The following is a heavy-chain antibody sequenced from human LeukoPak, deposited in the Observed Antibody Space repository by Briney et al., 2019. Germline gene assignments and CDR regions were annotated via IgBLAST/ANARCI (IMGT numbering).Heavy chain of an antibody. CDR3: AGCSAYDWEAYFDN. V-gene: IGHV1-18*01. CDR2: ISAKSGHT. CDR1: GYTFTDSG. Sequence: ASVKVSCKASGYTFTDSGISWVRQAPGQGLEWMGWISAKSGHTHYAQKFQGRLTLTTETSTSTVYMDLRSLRSDDTAVYYCAGCSAYDWEAYFDNWGPGTVVTVSS. J-gene: IGHJ4*01. D-gene: IGHD5-12*01.